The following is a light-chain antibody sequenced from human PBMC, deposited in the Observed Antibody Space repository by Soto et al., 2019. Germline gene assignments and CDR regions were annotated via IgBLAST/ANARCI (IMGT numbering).Light chain of an antibody. CDR3: SSYTSSSIFYV. V-gene: IGLV2-14*01. J-gene: IGLJ1*01. Sequence: QSALTQPASVYGSPGQSITTSCTGTSSDVGGYNYVSWYRQHPGKAPKLMIYDVSNRPSGVSNRFSGSKSGNTASLTISGLQAEDEADYYCSSYTSSSIFYVFGTGTKVTVL. CDR1: SSDVGGYNY. CDR2: DVS.